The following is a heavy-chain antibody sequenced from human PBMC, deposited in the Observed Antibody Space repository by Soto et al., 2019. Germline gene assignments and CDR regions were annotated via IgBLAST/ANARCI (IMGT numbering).Heavy chain of an antibody. V-gene: IGHV3-66*01. J-gene: IGHJ6*02. CDR1: GFIVSSNY. CDR3: ARDRGYYYGMDV. Sequence: VQLVESGGGLVQPGGSLRLSCAASGFIVSSNYMSWVRQAPGKGLEWVSVIYSDGSTYYADSVKGRFTISRDNSKNTLYLQMNSLRAEDTAVYYCARDRGYYYGMDVWGQGTMVTVSS. CDR2: IYSDGST.